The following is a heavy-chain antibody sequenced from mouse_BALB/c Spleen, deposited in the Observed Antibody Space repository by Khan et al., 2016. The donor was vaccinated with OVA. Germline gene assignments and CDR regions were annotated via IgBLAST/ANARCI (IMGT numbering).Heavy chain of an antibody. V-gene: IGHV2-2*02. Sequence: LQQSGPGLVQPSQSLSITCTVSGFSLTNFGVHWVRQSPGKGLEWLGGIWSGGSTDYNAAFKSRLSISKDNSKSQVFFKMNSMQDNDEATVYCAGREDLMNWFAYWGQGTLVTVSA. CDR1: GFSLTNFG. CDR2: IWSGGST. CDR3: AGREDLMNWFAY. J-gene: IGHJ3*01.